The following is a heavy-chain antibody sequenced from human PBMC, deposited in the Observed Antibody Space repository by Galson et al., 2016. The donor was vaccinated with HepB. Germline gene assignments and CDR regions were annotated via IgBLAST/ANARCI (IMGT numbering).Heavy chain of an antibody. V-gene: IGHV3-74*01. D-gene: IGHD6-13*01. CDR2: VNSDGSRT. J-gene: IGHJ3*02. Sequence: SLRLSCAASGFTFSTYWMHWVRQVPGMGLVWVSRVNSDGSRTTYVDSVKGRFTISRDNAKNTLYLQMNILRAEDTALYYCARGRGSNWRDAFDIWGQGTMVTVSS. CDR3: ARGRGSNWRDAFDI. CDR1: GFTFSTYW.